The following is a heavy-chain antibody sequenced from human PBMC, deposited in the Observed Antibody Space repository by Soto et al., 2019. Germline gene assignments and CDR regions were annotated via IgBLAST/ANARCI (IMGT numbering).Heavy chain of an antibody. J-gene: IGHJ5*02. CDR1: GGSISSGDYY. CDR3: AREDPGLNWFDP. CDR2: IYYSGST. Sequence: SETLSLTCTVSGGSISSGDYYWSWIRQPPGKGLEWIGYIYYSGSTYYNPSLKSRVTISVDTSKNQFSLKLSSVTAADTAVYYCAREDPGLNWFDPWGQGTLVTVPS. D-gene: IGHD3-16*01. V-gene: IGHV4-30-4*01.